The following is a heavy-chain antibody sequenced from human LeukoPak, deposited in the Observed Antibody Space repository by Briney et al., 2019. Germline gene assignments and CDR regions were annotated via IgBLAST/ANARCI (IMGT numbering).Heavy chain of an antibody. CDR1: GGSFSGYY. CDR3: ARGGVQGYGDYDAFDI. CDR2: INHSGST. J-gene: IGHJ3*02. D-gene: IGHD4-17*01. Sequence: SETLSLTCAVYGGSFSGYYWSWIRQPPGKGLEWIGEINHSGSTNYNPSLKSRVTISVDTSKDQFSLKLSSVTAADTAVYYCARGGVQGYGDYDAFDIWGQGTMVTVSS. V-gene: IGHV4-34*01.